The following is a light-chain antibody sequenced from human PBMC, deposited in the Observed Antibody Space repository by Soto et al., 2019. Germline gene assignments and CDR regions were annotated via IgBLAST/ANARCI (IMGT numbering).Light chain of an antibody. J-gene: IGKJ4*01. CDR3: QKYNSAPHT. V-gene: IGKV1-27*01. CDR2: GAS. Sequence: DIQMTQSPSSLSASVGDRVTITCLASQGISNFLAWYQQKPGKVPKLLIYGASTLQSGVPSRFSGSGSGTDFTLTISSLEPEDVATYYCQKYNSAPHTFGGGDQGGYQ. CDR1: QGISNF.